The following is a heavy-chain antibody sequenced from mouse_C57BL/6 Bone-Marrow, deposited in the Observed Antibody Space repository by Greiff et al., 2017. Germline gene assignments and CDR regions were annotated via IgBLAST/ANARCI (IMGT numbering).Heavy chain of an antibody. V-gene: IGHV1-52*01. CDR3: ARLYYGSRGLDY. CDR1: GYTFTSYW. Sequence: QVQLQQPGAELVRPGSSVKLSCKASGYTFTSYWMHWVKQRPIQGLEWIGNIDPSDSETPYNQKFKDKATLTVDKSSSTAYMQLSSLTSEDSAVYYCARLYYGSRGLDYWGQGTTLTVSS. J-gene: IGHJ2*01. D-gene: IGHD1-1*01. CDR2: IDPSDSET.